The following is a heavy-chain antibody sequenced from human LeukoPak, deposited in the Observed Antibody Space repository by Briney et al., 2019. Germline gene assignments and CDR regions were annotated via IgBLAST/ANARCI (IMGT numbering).Heavy chain of an antibody. CDR3: ATMPPSLPYYYYYYMDV. CDR2: IKTKVDDGTT. CDR1: GFTFSDAW. J-gene: IGHJ6*03. Sequence: PGGSLRLSCAASGFTFSDAWMSWVRQAPGKGLEWLGRIKTKVDDGTTDYAAPVKGRFTISRDDSKTTLYLQMNSLKTEDTAVYYCATMPPSLPYYYYYYMDVWGKGTTVTVSS. D-gene: IGHD2-2*01. V-gene: IGHV3-15*01.